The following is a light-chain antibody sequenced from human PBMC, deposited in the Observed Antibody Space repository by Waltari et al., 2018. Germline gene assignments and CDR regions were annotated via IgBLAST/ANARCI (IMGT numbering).Light chain of an antibody. J-gene: IGKJ5*01. CDR2: AAS. CDR1: QAIRDD. CDR3: LQHNDYPVT. Sequence: DIQLTQSPSSLSASVGDRVTITCRASQAIRDDLSWHQQKPGKAPKRLIYAASSLQSGVPSRFSGSGSGTESTLTITSLQPEDFATYYCLQHNDYPVTFGQGTRLEFK. V-gene: IGKV1-17*01.